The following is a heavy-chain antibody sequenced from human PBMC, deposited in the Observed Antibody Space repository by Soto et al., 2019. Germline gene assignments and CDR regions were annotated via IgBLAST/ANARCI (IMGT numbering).Heavy chain of an antibody. V-gene: IGHV4-59*01. CDR1: GGSISSYY. J-gene: IGHJ4*02. D-gene: IGHD3-9*01. Sequence: PSETLSLTCTVSGGSISSYYWSWIRQPPGKGLEWSGYISYSGSTNYNPSLRSRVTISVDTSRNQFSLKLSSVTAADTAMYYCAREKYDSSFDYWGQGTLVTVSS. CDR3: AREKYDSSFDY. CDR2: ISYSGST.